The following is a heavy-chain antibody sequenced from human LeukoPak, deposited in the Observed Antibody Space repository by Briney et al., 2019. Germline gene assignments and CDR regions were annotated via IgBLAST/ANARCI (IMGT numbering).Heavy chain of an antibody. Sequence: GASVKVSCKASGYTFTGYYMHWVRQAPGQGLEWMGWINPSSGGTNYAQKFQGRVTMTRDTSISTAYMELSRLRSDDTAVYYCARILDFAMYYFDYWGQGTLVTVSS. CDR3: ARILDFAMYYFDY. CDR1: GYTFTGYY. CDR2: INPSSGGT. D-gene: IGHD3/OR15-3a*01. J-gene: IGHJ4*02. V-gene: IGHV1-2*02.